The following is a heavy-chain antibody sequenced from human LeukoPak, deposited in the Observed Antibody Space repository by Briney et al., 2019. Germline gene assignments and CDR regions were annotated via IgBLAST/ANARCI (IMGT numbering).Heavy chain of an antibody. CDR2: VSQSGST. Sequence: SETLSLTCSVSDSSVTTTYFWGWIRQPPGKGLEWIGSVSQSGSTYYNPSLMSRVTISVDTPKNQFSLKLTSVTAADTAVYYCARDNHDYYYYTIDVWGKGTTVTVSS. CDR3: ARDNHDYYYYTIDV. V-gene: IGHV4-38-2*02. CDR1: DSSVTTTYF. J-gene: IGHJ6*03.